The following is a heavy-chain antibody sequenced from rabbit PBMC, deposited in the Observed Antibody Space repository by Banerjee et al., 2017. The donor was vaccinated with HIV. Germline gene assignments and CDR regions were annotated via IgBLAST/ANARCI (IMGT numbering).Heavy chain of an antibody. CDR3: ARAYAPDYTYGYAGYADATAYYFNL. D-gene: IGHD6-1*01. CDR2: IYTGDGTT. J-gene: IGHJ4*01. V-gene: IGHV1S40*01. CDR1: GFSFSSSYY. Sequence: HSLEASGGGLVQPGGSLALSCKASGFSFSSSYYMCWVRQAPGKGLEWIACIYTGDGTTYYASWAKGRFTISKTSSTTVTLQMTSLTAADTATYFCARAYAPDYTYGYAGYADATAYYFNLWGPGTLVTGS.